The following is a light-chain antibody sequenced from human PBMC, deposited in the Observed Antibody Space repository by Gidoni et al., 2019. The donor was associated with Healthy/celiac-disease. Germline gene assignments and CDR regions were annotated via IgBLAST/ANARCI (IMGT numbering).Light chain of an antibody. V-gene: IGKV4-1*01. J-gene: IGKJ4*02. CDR2: CAS. Sequence: DIVMTQSPDSLVVSRGGRAPINCKSSHTVLYSSNNKNYLAWYQQKPGQPPKLLMYCASTRESGVPERFSGSGSGTDFTLTISSLQAEDVAVYYCQQYYSTIITFGGGTKVEIK. CDR1: HTVLYSSNNKNY. CDR3: QQYYSTIIT.